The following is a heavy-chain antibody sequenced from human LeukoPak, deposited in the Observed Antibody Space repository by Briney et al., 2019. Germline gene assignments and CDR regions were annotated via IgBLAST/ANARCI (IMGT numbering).Heavy chain of an antibody. J-gene: IGHJ4*02. V-gene: IGHV3-74*01. D-gene: IGHD6-6*01. CDR1: GFTFSSYW. CDR3: ARVSGIAARPGY. CDR2: INSDGSST. Sequence: PGGSLRLSCAASGFTFSSYWMHWVRQAPGKGLVWVSRINSDGSSTSYADSVKGRFTISGDNAKNTLYLQMNSLRAEDTAVYYCARVSGIAARPGYWGQGTLVTVSS.